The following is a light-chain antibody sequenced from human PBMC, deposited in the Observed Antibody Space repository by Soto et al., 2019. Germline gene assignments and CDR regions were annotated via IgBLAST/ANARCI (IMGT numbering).Light chain of an antibody. CDR2: AAS. CDR1: QSISSY. J-gene: IGKJ2*01. CDR3: QQSYCTLYT. Sequence: DIQMTQSPSSLSASVGDRVTITCRASQSISSYLNWYQQKPWKAPKLLIYAASSLQSGVPSRFSGSGSGTDFTLTISSLQPEDFATYYCQQSYCTLYTFGQGTKLEIK. V-gene: IGKV1-39*01.